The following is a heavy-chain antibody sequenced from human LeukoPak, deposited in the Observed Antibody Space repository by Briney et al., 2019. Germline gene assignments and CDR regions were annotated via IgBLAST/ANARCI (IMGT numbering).Heavy chain of an antibody. CDR2: ISGSGGST. J-gene: IGHJ4*02. D-gene: IGHD6-13*01. Sequence: GGSLRLSCAASGFTFSSYAMSWVRQAPGKGLEWVSAISGSGGSTYYADSVKGRFTISRDNSKNTLYLQMNSLRAEDTAVYYCANVSYSSSWHYWGQGTLVTVSS. CDR1: GFTFSSYA. CDR3: ANVSYSSSWHY. V-gene: IGHV3-23*01.